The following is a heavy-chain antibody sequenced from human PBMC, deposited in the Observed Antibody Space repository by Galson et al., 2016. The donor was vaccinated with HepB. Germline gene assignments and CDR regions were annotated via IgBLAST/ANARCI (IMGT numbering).Heavy chain of an antibody. CDR3: ATSYYYDSIPIGYFDY. CDR1: GYTLTELS. Sequence: QSGAEVKKPGESLKISCKVSGYTLTELSMHWVRQAPGKGLEWMGGFDPEDGETIYAQKFQGRVTMTEDTSPDTAYMELSSLRSEDTAVYYCATSYYYDSIPIGYFDYWGQGTLVTVSS. V-gene: IGHV1-24*01. J-gene: IGHJ4*02. CDR2: FDPEDGET. D-gene: IGHD3-22*01.